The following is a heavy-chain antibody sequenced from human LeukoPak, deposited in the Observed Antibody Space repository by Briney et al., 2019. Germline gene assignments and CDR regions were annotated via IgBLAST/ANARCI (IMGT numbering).Heavy chain of an antibody. Sequence: GGSLRLSCAASGFTFSSYSMNWVRQAPGKGLEWVSSISSSSSYIYYADSVKGQFTISRDNAKNSLYLQMNSLRAEDTAVYYCARELPDYYGSGSYDYWGQGTLVTVSS. CDR1: GFTFSSYS. V-gene: IGHV3-21*01. D-gene: IGHD3-10*01. CDR3: ARELPDYYGSGSYDY. J-gene: IGHJ4*02. CDR2: ISSSSSYI.